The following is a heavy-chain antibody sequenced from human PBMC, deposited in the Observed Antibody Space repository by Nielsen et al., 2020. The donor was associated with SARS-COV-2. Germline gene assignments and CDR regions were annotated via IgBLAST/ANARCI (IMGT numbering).Heavy chain of an antibody. CDR3: ARGKWVRGVID. CDR1: GGSISSYY. V-gene: IGHV4-34*01. Sequence: SETLSLTCTVSGGSISSYYWSWIRQPPGKGLEWIGEINHSGSTNYNPSLKSRVTISVDTSKNQFSLKLSSVTAADTAVYYCARGKWVRGVIDWGQGTLVTVSS. CDR2: INHSGST. J-gene: IGHJ4*02. D-gene: IGHD3-10*01.